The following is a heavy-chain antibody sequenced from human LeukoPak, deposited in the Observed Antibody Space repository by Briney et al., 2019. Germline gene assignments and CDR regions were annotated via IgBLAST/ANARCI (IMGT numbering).Heavy chain of an antibody. J-gene: IGHJ4*02. CDR2: INHSGST. V-gene: IGHV4-34*01. CDR3: ARGGYYYDSSGSDFDY. CDR1: GGSFSGYY. D-gene: IGHD3-22*01. Sequence: SETLSLTCAVYGGSFSGYYWSWIRQPPGKGLEWIGEINHSGSTNYNPSLKSRVTISVDTSKNQFSLKLSSVTVADTAVYYCARGGYYYDSSGSDFDYWGQGTLVTVSS.